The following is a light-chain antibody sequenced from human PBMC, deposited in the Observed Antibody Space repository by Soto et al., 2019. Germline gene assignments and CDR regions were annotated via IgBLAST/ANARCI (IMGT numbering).Light chain of an antibody. J-gene: IGLJ1*01. CDR1: TSDIGAYDY. V-gene: IGLV2-14*01. Sequence: QSALTQPASVSASPGQSITISCTGTTSDIGAYDYVSWYQQHPGKAPKLIIFEVSYRPSGVSQRFSGSKSGNTASLTISGLLAEDEGDYYCASYTSSNTEVFGTGTKLTVL. CDR2: EVS. CDR3: ASYTSSNTEV.